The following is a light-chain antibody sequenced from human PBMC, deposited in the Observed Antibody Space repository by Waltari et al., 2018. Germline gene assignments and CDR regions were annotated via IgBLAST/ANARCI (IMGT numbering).Light chain of an antibody. V-gene: IGKV2-30*01. CDR3: MQATHWPVT. CDR2: KVS. CDR1: QSLVSTDGISY. Sequence: DVGLTQSPLSPPVTLLQPASLSCTSSQSLVSTDGISYLNWFHQRPGQAPRRLIYKVSNRDSGVPDRFSGSGSGTDFTLMISSVEADDVGVYFCMQATHWPVTFGQGTRLEIK. J-gene: IGKJ5*01.